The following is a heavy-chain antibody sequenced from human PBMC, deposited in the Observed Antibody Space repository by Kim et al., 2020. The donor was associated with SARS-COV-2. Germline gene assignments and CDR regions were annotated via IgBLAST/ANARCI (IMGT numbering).Heavy chain of an antibody. J-gene: IGHJ4*02. CDR2: IYYSGST. D-gene: IGHD6-13*01. V-gene: IGHV4-39*07. Sequence: SETLSLTCTVSGGSISSSSYYWGWIRQPPGKGLEWIGSIYYSGSTYYNPSLKSRVTISVDTSKNQFSLKLSSVTAADTAVYYCANIAAAAPLDYWGQGTLVTVSS. CDR3: ANIAAAAPLDY. CDR1: GGSISSSSYY.